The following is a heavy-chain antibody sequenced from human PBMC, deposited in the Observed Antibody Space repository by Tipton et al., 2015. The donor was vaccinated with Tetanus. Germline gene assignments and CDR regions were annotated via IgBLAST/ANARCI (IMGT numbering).Heavy chain of an antibody. D-gene: IGHD3-10*01. CDR1: GASLRGGDYH. CDR3: ARDPYYNGGGYFDY. CDR2: MFYGGSP. Sequence: GLVKPSETLSLTCTVSGASLRGGDYHWSWIRQRPGKGLEWIGYMFYGGSPKYNPSLKSRVTILVDKSKNQLSLKLRSVTAADTAVYFCARDPYYNGGGYFDYWGQGTLVTVSS. V-gene: IGHV4-61*08. J-gene: IGHJ4*02.